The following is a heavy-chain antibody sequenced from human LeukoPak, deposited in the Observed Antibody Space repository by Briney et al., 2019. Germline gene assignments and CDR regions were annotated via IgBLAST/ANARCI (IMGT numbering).Heavy chain of an antibody. D-gene: IGHD3-10*01. CDR2: ISSSGSTI. CDR1: GFTFSSYG. J-gene: IGHJ4*02. V-gene: IGHV3-48*04. CDR3: AGSSLWRAFDY. Sequence: PGGSLRLSCAASGFTFSSYGMHWVRQAPGKGLEWVSYISSSGSTIYYADSVKGRFTISRDNAKNSLYLQMNSLRAEDTAVYYCAGSSLWRAFDYWGQGTLVTVSS.